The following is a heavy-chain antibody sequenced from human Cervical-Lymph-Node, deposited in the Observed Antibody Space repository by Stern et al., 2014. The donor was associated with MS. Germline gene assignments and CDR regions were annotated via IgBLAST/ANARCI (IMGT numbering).Heavy chain of an antibody. CDR3: ARGKSIAGRAYFYYGLDV. J-gene: IGHJ6*02. D-gene: IGHD6-6*01. Sequence: QLQLQESGPGLAKTSETLSLTCTVSGDSITSYYWSWIRQPPGKGLEFIGYTYYSGSTNYNPSLKSRVTISLDTSKNQISLELSPGTAADTAVYFCARGKSIAGRAYFYYGLDVWGQGTTVTVSS. CDR2: TYYSGST. V-gene: IGHV4-59*08. CDR1: GDSITSYY.